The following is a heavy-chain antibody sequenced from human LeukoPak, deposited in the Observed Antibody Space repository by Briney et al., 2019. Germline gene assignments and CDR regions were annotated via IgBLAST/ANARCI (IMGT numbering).Heavy chain of an antibody. CDR2: IYYSGST. J-gene: IGHJ6*02. Sequence: SETLSLTCTVSGGSISSGGYYWSWIRQHPGKGLEWIGYIYYSGSTYYNPSLKSRVTISVDTSKNQFSLKLSSVTAADTAVYYCARDLHGDLHWYYGMDVWGQGTTVTVSS. CDR3: ARDLHGDLHWYYGMDV. V-gene: IGHV4-31*03. CDR1: GGSISSGGYY. D-gene: IGHD4-17*01.